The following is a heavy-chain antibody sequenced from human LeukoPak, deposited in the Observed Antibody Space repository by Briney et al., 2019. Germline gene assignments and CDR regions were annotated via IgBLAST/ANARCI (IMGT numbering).Heavy chain of an antibody. CDR2: INGDGRNI. J-gene: IGHJ4*02. CDR3: ARVAVADLDY. Sequence: GGSLRLSCVASGFTFSSYWMHWVRQDPRKGLVWVSRINGDGRNINYADSVRGRFTISRDNAKNTLYLQMNTLRVEDTAVYYCARVAVADLDYWGQGTLVTVSS. D-gene: IGHD6-19*01. CDR1: GFTFSSYW. V-gene: IGHV3-74*01.